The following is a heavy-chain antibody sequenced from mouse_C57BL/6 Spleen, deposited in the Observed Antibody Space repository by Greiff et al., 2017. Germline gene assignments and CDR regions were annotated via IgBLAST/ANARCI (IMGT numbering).Heavy chain of an antibody. CDR3: ARDSSGYLYFDY. J-gene: IGHJ2*01. D-gene: IGHD3-2*02. Sequence: QVQLKQPGAELVKPGASVKLSCKASGYTFTSYWMHWVKQRTGRGLEWIGRIDPNSGGTKYNEKFKSKATLTVDKPSSTAYMELSSLTSEDSALYYCARDSSGYLYFDYWGQGTTLTVSS. V-gene: IGHV1-72*01. CDR1: GYTFTSYW. CDR2: IDPNSGGT.